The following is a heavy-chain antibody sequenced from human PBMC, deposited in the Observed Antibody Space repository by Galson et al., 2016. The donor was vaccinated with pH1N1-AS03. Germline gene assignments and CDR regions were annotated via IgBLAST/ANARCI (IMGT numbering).Heavy chain of an antibody. CDR2: MYYSGST. J-gene: IGHJ3*02. CDR1: GYSISSGYY. V-gene: IGHV4-38-2*01. CDR3: ARLWIQPSQRGAFDI. D-gene: IGHD5-18*01. Sequence: ETLSLTCAVSGYSISSGYYWGWIRQPPGKGLEWVESMYYSGSTYYNPSLKSRVTISVDTSKNQFSLKLSSVTATDTAVYYCARLWIQPSQRGAFDIWGQGTMVTVSS.